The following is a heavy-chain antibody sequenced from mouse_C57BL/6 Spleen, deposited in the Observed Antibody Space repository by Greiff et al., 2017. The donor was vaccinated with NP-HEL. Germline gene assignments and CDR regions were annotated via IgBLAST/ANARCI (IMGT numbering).Heavy chain of an antibody. Sequence: VKVVESGAELARPGASVKLSCKASGYTFTSYGISWVKQRTGQGLEWIGEIYPRSGNTYYNEKFKGKATLTADKSSSTAYMELRSLTSEDSAVYFCARRDYYGSSSYAMDYWGQGTSVTVSS. J-gene: IGHJ4*01. V-gene: IGHV1-81*01. CDR3: ARRDYYGSSSYAMDY. D-gene: IGHD1-1*01. CDR1: GYTFTSYG. CDR2: IYPRSGNT.